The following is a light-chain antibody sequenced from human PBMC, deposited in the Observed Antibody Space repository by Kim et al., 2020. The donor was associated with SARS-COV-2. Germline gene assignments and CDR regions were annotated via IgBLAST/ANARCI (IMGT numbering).Light chain of an antibody. CDR3: QQRNRWPRT. V-gene: IGKV3-11*01. CDR2: DAS. J-gene: IGKJ1*01. Sequence: LPRGRRATLACRASQNIRNELAWYQHKPGQAPRLLISDASNRATGIPARFSGSGYGTDFTLTVSSLEPEDSAVYYCQQRNRWPRTFGQGTKVDIK. CDR1: QNIRNE.